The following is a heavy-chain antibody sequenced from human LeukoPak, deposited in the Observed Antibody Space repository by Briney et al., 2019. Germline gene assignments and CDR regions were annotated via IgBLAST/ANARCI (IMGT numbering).Heavy chain of an antibody. Sequence: QPGGSLRLSCAASGFTFSSYWMSWVRQAPGKGLEWVANRKEDGSEKYYVDSVKGRFTPSRDNAKNSVYLQMNSLRAEDTAVYYCARALGLIDSYWGQGTLVTVSS. V-gene: IGHV3-7*03. CDR1: GFTFSSYW. CDR2: RKEDGSEK. CDR3: ARALGLIDSY. J-gene: IGHJ4*02. D-gene: IGHD3-16*02.